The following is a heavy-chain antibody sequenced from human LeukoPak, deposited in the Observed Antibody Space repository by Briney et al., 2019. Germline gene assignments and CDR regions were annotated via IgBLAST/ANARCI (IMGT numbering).Heavy chain of an antibody. J-gene: IGHJ4*02. CDR1: GYTFTNYD. V-gene: IGHV1-18*01. Sequence: ASVKVSCRASGYTFTNYDISWVRQAPGQGLEWMGWISAYNGNTNYAQKFQGRVTMTTDTSTRTAYMELRSLRSDDAAVYYCARLGSTSTHFDYWGQGTLVTVSS. CDR2: ISAYNGNT. CDR3: ARLGSTSTHFDY. D-gene: IGHD5-24*01.